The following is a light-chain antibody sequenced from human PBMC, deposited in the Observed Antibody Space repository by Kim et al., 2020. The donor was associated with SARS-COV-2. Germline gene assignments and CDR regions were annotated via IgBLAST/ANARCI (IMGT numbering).Light chain of an antibody. CDR3: QQYNSYPFT. Sequence: AAGGDRVTITWRASQSITTWLAWFQQKPEKAPNVLIYDAATLKSGAPSSFSGSGSGTEFTLTISSLQPDDVGTYYCQQYNSYPFTFGPGTKVDIK. CDR1: QSITTW. J-gene: IGKJ3*01. V-gene: IGKV1-5*01. CDR2: DAA.